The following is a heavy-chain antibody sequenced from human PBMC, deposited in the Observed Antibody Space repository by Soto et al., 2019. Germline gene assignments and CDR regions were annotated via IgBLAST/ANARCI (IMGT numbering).Heavy chain of an antibody. CDR3: ARDGTYYDFWSGYYHKYYYYYYGMDV. D-gene: IGHD3-3*01. CDR2: ISSSSSYI. Sequence: GSLRLSCAASGFAFISYSMNFFRHSAFKWLEWVSSISSSSSYIYYADSVKGRFTISRDNAKNSLYLQMNSLRAEDTAVYYCARDGTYYDFWSGYYHKYYYYYYGMDVWGQGTTVTVSS. CDR1: GFAFISYS. J-gene: IGHJ6*02. V-gene: IGHV3-21*01.